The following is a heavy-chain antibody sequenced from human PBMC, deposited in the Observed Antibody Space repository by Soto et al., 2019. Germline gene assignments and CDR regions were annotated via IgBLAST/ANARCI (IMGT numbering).Heavy chain of an antibody. J-gene: IGHJ4*02. CDR1: GFNFGFFG. CDR2: ISGDGINT. CDR3: ARGNLSFEFDS. D-gene: IGHD1-26*01. V-gene: IGHV3-30*03. Sequence: QIQLVESGGDVVQPGKSLRLSCAASGFNFGFFGMHWVRQAPGKGLEWVAFISGDGINTQYADSVRGRFTLSRDYSRKTMYLQTDSLRDEDTALYYCARGNLSFEFDSWGLGTRVTVSS.